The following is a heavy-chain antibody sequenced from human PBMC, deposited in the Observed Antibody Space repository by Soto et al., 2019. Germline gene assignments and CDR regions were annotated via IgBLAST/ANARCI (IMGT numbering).Heavy chain of an antibody. CDR2: IWYDGSNK. CDR1: GFTFSSYG. Sequence: SLRLSCAASGFTFSSYGMHWVRQAPGKGLEWVAVIWYDGSNKYYADSVKGRFTISRDNSKNTLYLQMNSLRAEDTAVYYCARDRWLGYCSSTSCSELYYYYYYYMDVWGKGTTVTVSS. CDR3: ARDRWLGYCSSTSCSELYYYYYYYMDV. V-gene: IGHV3-33*01. J-gene: IGHJ6*03. D-gene: IGHD2-2*01.